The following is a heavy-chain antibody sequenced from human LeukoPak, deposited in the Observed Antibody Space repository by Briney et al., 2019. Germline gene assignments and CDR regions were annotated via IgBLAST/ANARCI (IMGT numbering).Heavy chain of an antibody. J-gene: IGHJ4*02. Sequence: ASVKVSCKASGYTFTGYYIHWVRQAPGQGLEWMGWINPNSGGTNYAQKFQGRVTMTRDTSISTAYMELSRLRSDDTAVYYCARQQQLGVYFDYWGQGTLVTVSS. D-gene: IGHD6-13*01. CDR1: GYTFTGYY. V-gene: IGHV1-2*02. CDR3: ARQQQLGVYFDY. CDR2: INPNSGGT.